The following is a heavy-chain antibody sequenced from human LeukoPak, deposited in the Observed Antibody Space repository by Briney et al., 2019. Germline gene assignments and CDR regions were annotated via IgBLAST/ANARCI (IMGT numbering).Heavy chain of an antibody. Sequence: GGSLRLSCAASGFTVSSNYMSWVHQAPGKGLEWVSAISGSGGSTYYADSVKGRFTISRDNSKNTLYLQMNSLRAEDTAVYYCAKGGTYYYDSSGYYYFDYWGQGTLVTVSS. V-gene: IGHV3-23*01. CDR3: AKGGTYYYDSSGYYYFDY. D-gene: IGHD3-22*01. J-gene: IGHJ4*02. CDR2: ISGSGGST. CDR1: GFTVSSNY.